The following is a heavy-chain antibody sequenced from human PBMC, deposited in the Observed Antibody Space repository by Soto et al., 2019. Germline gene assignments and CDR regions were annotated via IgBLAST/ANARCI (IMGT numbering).Heavy chain of an antibody. CDR2: IYYSGST. CDR3: ARERTYNWNDPGGYYYYMDV. J-gene: IGHJ6*03. Sequence: SETLSLTCTVSGGSISSYYWSWIRQPPGKGLEWIGYIYYSGSTNYNPSLKSRVTISVDTSKNQFSLKLSSVTAADTAVYYCARERTYNWNDPGGYYYYMDVWGKGTTVTVSS. D-gene: IGHD1-20*01. CDR1: GGSISSYY. V-gene: IGHV4-59*01.